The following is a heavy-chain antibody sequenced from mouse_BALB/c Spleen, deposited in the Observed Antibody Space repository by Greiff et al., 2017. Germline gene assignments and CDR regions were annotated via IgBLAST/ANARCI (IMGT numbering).Heavy chain of an antibody. Sequence: QVQLQQSGPELVRPGASVTMSCKASGYTFTSYWMHWVTQRPGQGLEWIGMIDPSNSETRLNQKFKDKATLNVDKSSNTAYMQLSSLTSEDSAVYYCAKPQYDGSSSYAMDYWGQGTSVTVSS. CDR2: IDPSNSET. CDR3: AKPQYDGSSSYAMDY. V-gene: IGHV1-74*01. J-gene: IGHJ4*01. CDR1: GYTFTSYW. D-gene: IGHD1-1*01.